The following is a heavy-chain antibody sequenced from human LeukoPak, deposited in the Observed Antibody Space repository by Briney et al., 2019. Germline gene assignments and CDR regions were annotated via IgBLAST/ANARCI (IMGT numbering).Heavy chain of an antibody. V-gene: IGHV4-59*12. D-gene: IGHD2-2*01. J-gene: IGHJ5*02. CDR1: GGSISSYY. CDR2: IYYSGST. Sequence: SETLSLTCTVSGGSISSYYWSWIRQPPGKGLEWIGYIYYSGSTNYDPSLKSRVTISVDTSKNQFSLKLSSVTAADTAVYYCARGPMNYCSSTSCFLYNWFDPWGQGTLVTVSS. CDR3: ARGPMNYCSSTSCFLYNWFDP.